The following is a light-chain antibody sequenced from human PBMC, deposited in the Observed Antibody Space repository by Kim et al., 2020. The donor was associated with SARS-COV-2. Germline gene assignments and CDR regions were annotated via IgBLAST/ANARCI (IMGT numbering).Light chain of an antibody. V-gene: IGLV3-1*01. Sequence: SYELTQPHSVSVSPGKTASITCAGDKMGDKYARWYQQKPGQSPVLVIYQDSKRPSGIPERFSGSNSGNTATLTISGTQARDEADYYCQAWDSSTVVFGGG. CDR1: KMGDKY. J-gene: IGLJ2*01. CDR3: QAWDSSTVV. CDR2: QDS.